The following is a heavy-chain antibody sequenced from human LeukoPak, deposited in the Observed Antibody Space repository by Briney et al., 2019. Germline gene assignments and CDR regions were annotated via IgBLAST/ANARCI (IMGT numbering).Heavy chain of an antibody. Sequence: GESLKISCKVSGYSFPNYWIGWVRQMPGKGLEWMGIIDPSDSDTRYSPSFQGQVTISADKSISTAYLQWSSLKASDTAMYYCARSLYYYDSSGYQYYFDYWGQGTLVTVSS. CDR3: ARSLYYYDSSGYQYYFDY. D-gene: IGHD3-22*01. CDR1: GYSFPNYW. CDR2: IDPSDSDT. J-gene: IGHJ4*02. V-gene: IGHV5-51*01.